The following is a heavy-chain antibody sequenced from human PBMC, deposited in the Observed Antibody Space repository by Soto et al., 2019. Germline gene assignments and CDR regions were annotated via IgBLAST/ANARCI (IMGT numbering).Heavy chain of an antibody. D-gene: IGHD2-2*01. CDR1: GFTFSSYW. Sequence: PGGSLRLSCAASGFTFSSYWMHWVRQAPGKGLVWVSRINSDGSSTSYADSVKGRFTISRDNAKNTLYLQMNSLRAEDTAVYYCARGGYLSYCSSTSCYGAFDIWGQGTLVTVSS. CDR2: INSDGSST. V-gene: IGHV3-74*01. CDR3: ARGGYLSYCSSTSCYGAFDI. J-gene: IGHJ3*02.